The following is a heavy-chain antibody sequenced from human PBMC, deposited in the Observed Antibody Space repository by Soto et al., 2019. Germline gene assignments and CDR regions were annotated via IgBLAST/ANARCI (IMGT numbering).Heavy chain of an antibody. V-gene: IGHV1-69*13. CDR2: IIPIFGTA. CDR1: GGTFSSYA. CDR3: ARGDSSSSSRYPDAYYYYYYGMDV. Sequence: GASVKVSCKASGGTFSSYAISWVRQAPGQGLEWMGGIIPIFGTANYAQKFQGRVTITADESTSTAYMELSSLRSEDTAVYYCARGDSSSSSRYPDAYYYYYYGMDVWGQGTTVTVS. J-gene: IGHJ6*02. D-gene: IGHD6-6*01.